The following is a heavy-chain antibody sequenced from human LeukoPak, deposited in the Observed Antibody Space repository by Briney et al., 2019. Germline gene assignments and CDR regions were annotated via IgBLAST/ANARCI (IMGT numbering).Heavy chain of an antibody. CDR2: IIGSGGST. V-gene: IGHV3-23*01. CDR3: AKPLVPAAPLFDP. D-gene: IGHD2-2*01. J-gene: IGHJ5*02. CDR1: GFPFSSYA. Sequence: GSLILSCAASGFPFSSYAMSWVRPAPGKGLEWVSAIIGSGGSTYYPDSVKGRFTISRDNSKNTLYLQMNSLRAEDTAVYYCAKPLVPAAPLFDPWGQGTLATVSS.